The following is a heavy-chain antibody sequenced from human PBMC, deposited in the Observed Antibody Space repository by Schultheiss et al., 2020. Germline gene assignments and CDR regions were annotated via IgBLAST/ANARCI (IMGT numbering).Heavy chain of an antibody. CDR3: ASIGGELFDY. V-gene: IGHV1-8*02. CDR1: GGTFSSYA. CDR2: MNPNSGNT. D-gene: IGHD1-26*01. J-gene: IGHJ4*02. Sequence: ASVKVSCKASGGTFSSYAISWVRQAPGQGLEWMGWMNPNSGNTGYAQKFQGRVTMTRNTSISTAYMELSSLRSEDTAVYYCASIGGELFDYWGQGTLVTVSS.